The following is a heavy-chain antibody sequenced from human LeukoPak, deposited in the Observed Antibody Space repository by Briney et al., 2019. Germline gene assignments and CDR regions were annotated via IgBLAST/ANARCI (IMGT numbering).Heavy chain of an antibody. CDR3: ARSGTTVTIFRPTIWFDP. CDR1: GGFISSSSYY. Sequence: PSETLSLTCTVSGGFISSSSYYWGWIRQPPGKGLEWIGSIYYSGSTYYNPSLKSRVTISVDTSKNQFSLKLSSVTAADTAVYYCARSGTTVTIFRPTIWFDPWGQGTLVTVSS. D-gene: IGHD4-17*01. CDR2: IYYSGST. V-gene: IGHV4-39*07. J-gene: IGHJ5*02.